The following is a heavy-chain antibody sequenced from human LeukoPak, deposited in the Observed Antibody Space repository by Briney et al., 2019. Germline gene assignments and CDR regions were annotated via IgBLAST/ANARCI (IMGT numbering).Heavy chain of an antibody. V-gene: IGHV4-59*08. J-gene: IGHJ4*02. CDR3: ARHPSSNPFDF. D-gene: IGHD1-14*01. CDR1: GGSISSSY. Sequence: SETLSLTCTVSGGSISSSYWSWVRQPPGKGLEWIGYVYYTGNTDYNPSLRSRVAVSLDTSKSHFTLSLRSVTAADTAVYYCARHPSSNPFDFWGRGILVTVSS. CDR2: VYYTGNT.